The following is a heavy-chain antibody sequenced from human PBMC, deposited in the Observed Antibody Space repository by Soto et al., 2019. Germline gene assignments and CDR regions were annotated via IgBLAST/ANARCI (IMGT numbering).Heavy chain of an antibody. CDR2: IIPFIGAT. CDR3: ARVGDCSSVSVFYSTGFDF. Sequence: VQLVQSGAEVKKPGSSVKVSCKSSGGTFNTYSFGWLRQAPGQGLQWMGSIIPFIGATKYAQNFQDRVTITADESTTTAYMQVSGLKADDTAVYFCARVGDCSSVSVFYSTGFDFWGQGASVTVSS. V-gene: IGHV1-69*18. J-gene: IGHJ6*02. D-gene: IGHD6-6*01. CDR1: GGTFNTYS.